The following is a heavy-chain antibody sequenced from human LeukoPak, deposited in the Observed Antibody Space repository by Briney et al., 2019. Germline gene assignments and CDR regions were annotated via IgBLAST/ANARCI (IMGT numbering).Heavy chain of an antibody. CDR3: ARGRPYYDSSGYYRPFDY. J-gene: IGHJ4*02. V-gene: IGHV1-2*02. CDR2: IYPNSGAT. Sequence: ASVKVSCKASGHTFTGYYMHWVRQAPGQGLEWMGYIYPNSGATKYAQKFQGRVTITRNTSISTAYMELSSLRSEDTAVYYCARGRPYYDSSGYYRPFDYWGQGTLVTVSS. CDR1: GHTFTGYY. D-gene: IGHD3-22*01.